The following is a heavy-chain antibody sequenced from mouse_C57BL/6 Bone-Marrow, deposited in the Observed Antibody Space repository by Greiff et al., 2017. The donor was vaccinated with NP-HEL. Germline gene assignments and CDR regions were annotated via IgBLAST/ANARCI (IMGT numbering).Heavy chain of an antibody. CDR1: GFNIKNTY. CDR3: AYYYGSSYVGYFDV. V-gene: IGHV14-3*01. D-gene: IGHD1-1*01. Sequence: EVQLQQSVAELVRPGASVKLSCTASGFNIKNTYLHWVKHRPEQGLEWIGRIDPANGNTKYAPKFPGKATITADTSSNTAYLQLSSLTSEDTAIYYCAYYYGSSYVGYFDVWGTGTTVTVSS. CDR2: IDPANGNT. J-gene: IGHJ1*03.